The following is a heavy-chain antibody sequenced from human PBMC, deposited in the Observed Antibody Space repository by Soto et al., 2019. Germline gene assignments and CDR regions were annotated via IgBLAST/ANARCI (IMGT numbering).Heavy chain of an antibody. V-gene: IGHV6-1*01. J-gene: IGHJ5*02. Sequence: SQTLSLTCAISGDSVSSNSAAWNWIRQSPSRGLEWLGRTYYRSKWYNDYAVSVKSRITINPDTSKNQFSLQLNSVTPEDPAVYYCERDAFTAVDIVATINNWFDPWGQGTLVTVSS. CDR2: TYYRSKWYN. CDR1: GDSVSSNSAA. D-gene: IGHD5-12*01. CDR3: ERDAFTAVDIVATINNWFDP.